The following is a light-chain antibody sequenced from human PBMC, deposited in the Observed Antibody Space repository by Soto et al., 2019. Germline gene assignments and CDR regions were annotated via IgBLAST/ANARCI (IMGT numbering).Light chain of an antibody. J-gene: IGKJ1*01. Sequence: EIVMTQSPATLSVSPVELATLSFMASQSVSSKLAWYHQKPDQAPKLLIYPISPRATGITARLGGCGSGTEGTLTIISLQTLDFAVFYCQQYNNWAPSWTFGQGTKVDIK. CDR1: QSVSSK. CDR3: QQYNNWAPSWT. V-gene: IGKV3-15*01. CDR2: PIS.